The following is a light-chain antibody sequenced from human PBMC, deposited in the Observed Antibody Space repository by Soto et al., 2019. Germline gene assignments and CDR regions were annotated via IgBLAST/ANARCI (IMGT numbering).Light chain of an antibody. Sequence: QSALTQPPSVSAAPGQKVTISCSGSSSNIGDNYVSWYQQVPGTAPKLLIYDNNNRPSGIPDRFSGSKSGTSATLGITGLQTGDEADYYCATWDSSLNAGVFGTGTKLTVL. CDR2: DNN. CDR1: SSNIGDNY. J-gene: IGLJ1*01. V-gene: IGLV1-51*01. CDR3: ATWDSSLNAGV.